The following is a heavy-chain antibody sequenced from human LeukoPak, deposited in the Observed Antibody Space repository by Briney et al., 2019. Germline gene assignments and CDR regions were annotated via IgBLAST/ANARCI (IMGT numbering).Heavy chain of an antibody. D-gene: IGHD2-15*01. V-gene: IGHV4-59*01. CDR3: ARDGVEDWFDP. CDR1: GGSISSYY. J-gene: IGHJ5*02. CDR2: IYYSGST. Sequence: SETLSLTCTVSGGSISSYYWSWIRQPPGKGLEWIGYIYYSGSTNYNPSLKSRVTISVDTSKNQFSLKLSSVTAADTAVYYCARDGVEDWFDPWGQGTLVTVSS.